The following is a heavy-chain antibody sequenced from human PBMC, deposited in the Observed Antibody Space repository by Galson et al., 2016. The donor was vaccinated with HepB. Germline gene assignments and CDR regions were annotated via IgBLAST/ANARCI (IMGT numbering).Heavy chain of an antibody. CDR1: GFSLSTSGVG. CDR3: ARFGTEITPGGPFDS. D-gene: IGHD4-23*01. CDR2: IFWNDDK. Sequence: PALVKPTQTLTLTCTFSGFSLSTSGVGVGWIRHPPGRALEWLALIFWNDDKRYSPSLKSRLTITKDTSKNHVVLTVTNMDPVDTATYYCARFGTEITPGGPFDSWGQGTLVTVSS. V-gene: IGHV2-5*01. J-gene: IGHJ4*02.